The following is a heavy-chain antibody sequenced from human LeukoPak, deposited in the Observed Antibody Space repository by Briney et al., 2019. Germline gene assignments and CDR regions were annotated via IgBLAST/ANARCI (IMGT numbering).Heavy chain of an antibody. CDR3: ARDYDILTGYYPYYYYYGMDV. CDR2: ISWNSGTI. V-gene: IGHV3-9*01. Sequence: GGSLRLSCAASGFTFDDYAMHWVRQAPGKGLEWVSGISWNSGTIGYADSVKGRFTISRDNAKNSLYLQMNSLRAEDTAVYYCARDYDILTGYYPYYYYYGMDVWGQGTTVTVSS. CDR1: GFTFDDYA. D-gene: IGHD3-9*01. J-gene: IGHJ6*02.